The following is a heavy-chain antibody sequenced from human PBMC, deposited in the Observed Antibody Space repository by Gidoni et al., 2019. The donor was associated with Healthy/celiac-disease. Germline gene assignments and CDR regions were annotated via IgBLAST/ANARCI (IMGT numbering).Heavy chain of an antibody. J-gene: IGHJ4*02. Sequence: EVQLVESGGGLVQPGGSLRLSCAASGFTFRSYAMSWVRQAPGKGLEWVSAISGSGGSTYYADSVKGRFTISRDNSKNTLYLQMNSLRAEDTAVYYCAKDHSRDYGDYRWGGSFGGDFDYWGQGTLVTVSS. CDR2: ISGSGGST. V-gene: IGHV3-23*04. CDR1: GFTFRSYA. D-gene: IGHD4-17*01. CDR3: AKDHSRDYGDYRWGGSFGGDFDY.